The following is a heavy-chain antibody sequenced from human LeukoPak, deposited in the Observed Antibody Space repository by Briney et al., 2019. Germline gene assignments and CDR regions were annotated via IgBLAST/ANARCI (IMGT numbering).Heavy chain of an antibody. CDR1: GFTFSSYA. V-gene: IGHV3-23*01. CDR3: AKASSGGLGDWFDP. CDR2: ISGSGGTT. Sequence: GGSLRLSCAASGFTFSSYAMSWVRQAPRKGLEWVSAISGSGGTTYYADSVKGRFTISRDNSKNSLYLQMNSLRAEDTAVYYCAKASSGGLGDWFDPWGQGTLVTVSS. D-gene: IGHD2-15*01. J-gene: IGHJ5*02.